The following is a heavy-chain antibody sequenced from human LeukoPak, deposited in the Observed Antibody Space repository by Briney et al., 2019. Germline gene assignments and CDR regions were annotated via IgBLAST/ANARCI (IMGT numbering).Heavy chain of an antibody. CDR1: GFTFSSYA. D-gene: IGHD6-19*01. CDR3: ARERTSGWDAFDT. J-gene: IGHJ5*02. CDR2: INSVGSST. V-gene: IGHV3-74*01. Sequence: GGSLRLSCAASGFTFSSYAMSWVRQAPGKGLGWVSRINSVGSSTSYADSVKGRFTISRDNAKNTLYLQMNSLRAEDTAVYYCARERTSGWDAFDTWGQGTLVTVSS.